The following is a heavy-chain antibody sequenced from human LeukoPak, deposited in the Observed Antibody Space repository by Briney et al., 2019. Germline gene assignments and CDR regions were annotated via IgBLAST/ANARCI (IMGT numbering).Heavy chain of an antibody. CDR1: GGSISSYY. CDR3: ARVGSWSVADYYFDY. Sequence: SETLSLTCTVSGGSISSYYWSWIRQPPGKGLEWIGYIYYSGSTNYNPSLKSRVTISVDKSKNQFSLKLSSVTAADTAVYYCARVGSWSVADYYFDYWGQGTLVTVSS. CDR2: IYYSGST. V-gene: IGHV4-59*01. J-gene: IGHJ4*02. D-gene: IGHD6-19*01.